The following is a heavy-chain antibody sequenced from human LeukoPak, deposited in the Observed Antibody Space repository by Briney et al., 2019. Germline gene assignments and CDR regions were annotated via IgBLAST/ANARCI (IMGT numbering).Heavy chain of an antibody. CDR2: ISKSGSTI. V-gene: IGHV3-11*01. Sequence: GGSLRLSCAASGFTFRDYYMSWIRQAPGKGLEWVSYISKSGSTIYYADSVKGRFTISRDNAKNSLSLQMNRLRADDTAVYYCARDPSGPGPPWGQGTLVTVSS. J-gene: IGHJ4*02. CDR1: GFTFRDYY. CDR3: ARDPSGPGPP.